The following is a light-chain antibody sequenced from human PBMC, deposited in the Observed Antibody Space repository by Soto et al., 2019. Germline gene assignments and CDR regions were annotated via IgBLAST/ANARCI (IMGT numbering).Light chain of an antibody. CDR1: SSDVGSYNL. V-gene: IGLV2-23*02. Sequence: QSALTQPASVSGSPGQSITISCTGTSSDVGSYNLVSWYQQHPGKAPKLMIYEVSKRPSGVSNRFSGSKSGNTASLTISGLQPEDEADSYCCSYAGSSTHVVFGGGTKLTVL. CDR2: EVS. J-gene: IGLJ2*01. CDR3: CSYAGSSTHVV.